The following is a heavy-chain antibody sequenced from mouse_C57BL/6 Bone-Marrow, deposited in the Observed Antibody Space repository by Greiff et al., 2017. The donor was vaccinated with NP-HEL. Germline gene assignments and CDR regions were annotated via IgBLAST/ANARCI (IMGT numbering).Heavy chain of an antibody. CDR3: ARERGYAGFAY. CDR2: ISAGGSYT. V-gene: IGHV5-4*01. J-gene: IGHJ3*01. Sequence: EVQGVESGGGLVKPGGSLKLSCAASGFTFSSYAMSWVRQTPEKRLEWVANISAGGSYTYYPDNVKGRFTFSRDNGKNNLYLKMSHLKAEETAMYYCARERGYAGFAYWGQGTLVTVSA. D-gene: IGHD2-10*02. CDR1: GFTFSSYA.